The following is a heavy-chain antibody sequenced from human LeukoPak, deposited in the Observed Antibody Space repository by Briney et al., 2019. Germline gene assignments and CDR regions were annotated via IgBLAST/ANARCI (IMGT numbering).Heavy chain of an antibody. CDR2: IYYSGST. Sequence: SETLSLTCTVSGGSISSSSYYWGWIRQPPGKGLEWIGSIYYSGSTYYNPSLKSRVTISIEKSENRFSVQLTSVTAADSAVYFCARAYYYDSTGYFEDEYWGQGTLVAVSS. CDR1: GGSISSSSYY. J-gene: IGHJ4*02. CDR3: ARAYYYDSTGYFEDEY. D-gene: IGHD3-22*01. V-gene: IGHV4-39*07.